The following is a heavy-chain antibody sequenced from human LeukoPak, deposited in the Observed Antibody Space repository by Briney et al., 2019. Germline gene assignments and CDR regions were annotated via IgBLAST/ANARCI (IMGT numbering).Heavy chain of an antibody. J-gene: IGHJ3*02. CDR2: IYYSGST. D-gene: IGHD3-16*02. V-gene: IGHV4-39*01. CDR1: GGSISSSSYY. Sequence: SETLSLTCTVSGGSISSSSYYWGWIRQPPGKGLEWIGSIYYSGSTYYNPSLKSRVTISVDTSKNQFSLKLSSETAADTAVYYCASRYGRNAFDIWGQGTMVTVSS. CDR3: ASRYGRNAFDI.